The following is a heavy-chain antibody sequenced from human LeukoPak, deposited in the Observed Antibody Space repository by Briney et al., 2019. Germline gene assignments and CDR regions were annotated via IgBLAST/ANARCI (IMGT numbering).Heavy chain of an antibody. CDR1: GFTFSSYE. CDR2: ISSSGSTI. V-gene: IGHV3-48*03. Sequence: GGSLRLSCAASGFTFSSYEMNWVRQAPGKGLEWVSYISSSGSTIYYADSVKGRFTISRDNAKNSLYLQMNSLRAEDTAVYYCARDLSVDTAMVTCNWFDPWGQGTLVTVSS. D-gene: IGHD5-18*01. CDR3: ARDLSVDTAMVTCNWFDP. J-gene: IGHJ5*02.